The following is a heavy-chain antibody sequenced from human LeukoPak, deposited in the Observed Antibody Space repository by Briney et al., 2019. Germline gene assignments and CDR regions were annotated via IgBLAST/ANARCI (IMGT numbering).Heavy chain of an antibody. CDR1: GFTFSSYA. Sequence: GGSLRLSCAASGFTFSSYAMHWVRQAPGKGLEWVAVISYDGSNKYYADSVKGRFTISRDNSKNTQYLQMNSLRAEDTAVYYCARAGGRDGYNFYYFDCWGQGTLVTVSS. J-gene: IGHJ4*02. CDR3: ARAGGRDGYNFYYFDC. CDR2: ISYDGSNK. D-gene: IGHD5-24*01. V-gene: IGHV3-30-3*01.